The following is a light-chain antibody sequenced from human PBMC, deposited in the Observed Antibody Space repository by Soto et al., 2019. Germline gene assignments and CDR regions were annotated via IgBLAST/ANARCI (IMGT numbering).Light chain of an antibody. CDR3: NQYNVWPLT. J-gene: IGKJ4*01. CDR2: GAS. Sequence: VVMTQSPATLSVSPGERATLYCRASQRVSAKVAWYQQKPGQGPRVLIYGASTRATGIPARFSGSGSGTEFTLTIRSLQSADCGRYDCNQYNVWPLTFGGGTRVEIK. V-gene: IGKV3-15*01. CDR1: QRVSAK.